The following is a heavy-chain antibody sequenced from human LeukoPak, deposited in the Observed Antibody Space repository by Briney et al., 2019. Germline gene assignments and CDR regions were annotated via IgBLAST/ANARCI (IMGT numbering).Heavy chain of an antibody. CDR2: IYYSGST. J-gene: IGHJ4*02. D-gene: IGHD3-16*01. V-gene: IGHV4-61*05. CDR1: GGSISSSSYY. CDR3: AARGRGSYFGY. Sequence: SETLSLTCTVSGGSISSSSYYWGWIRQPPGKGLEWIGYIYYSGSTNYNPSLKSRVTISVDTSKNQFSLKLSSVTAADTAVYYCAARGRGSYFGYWGQGTLVTVSS.